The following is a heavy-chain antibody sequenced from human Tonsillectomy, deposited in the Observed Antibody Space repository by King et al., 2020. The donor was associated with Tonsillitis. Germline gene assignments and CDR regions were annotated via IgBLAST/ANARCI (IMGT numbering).Heavy chain of an antibody. CDR3: ARDFGPQTSGWYRMGAFDI. CDR1: GFTFSSYS. V-gene: IGHV3-48*02. CDR2: ITSGSTTI. Sequence: VQLVESGGGLVQPGGSLRLSCTASGFTFSSYSMNWVRQAPGKGLEWVSYITSGSTTIYIADSGKGRFTISRDNAKNSLSLQMNSLRDEDTAVYYCARDFGPQTSGWYRMGAFDIWGQGAMVSVSS. J-gene: IGHJ3*02. D-gene: IGHD6-13*01.